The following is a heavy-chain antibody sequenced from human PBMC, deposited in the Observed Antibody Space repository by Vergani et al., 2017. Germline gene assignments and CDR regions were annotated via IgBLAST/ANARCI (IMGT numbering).Heavy chain of an antibody. Sequence: EVQLLESGGNLVQPGGSLRLSCAASGLTFNNFAMTWVRQAPGEGLEWVSGISGSGGFTYYADSVKGRFTISRDNSKNTMFLQMNNLRAEDTAVYYCAKDNVPGYYDSSGYCDYWGQGTLVTVSS. CDR2: ISGSGGFT. V-gene: IGHV3-23*01. CDR3: AKDNVPGYYDSSGYCDY. CDR1: GLTFNNFA. J-gene: IGHJ4*02. D-gene: IGHD3-22*01.